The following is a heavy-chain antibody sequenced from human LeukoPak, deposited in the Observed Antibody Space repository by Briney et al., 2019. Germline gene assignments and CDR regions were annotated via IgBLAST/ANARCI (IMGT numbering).Heavy chain of an antibody. D-gene: IGHD3-22*01. J-gene: IGHJ3*02. Sequence: PSETLSLTCTVSGGSISSGGYYWSWIRQPPGKGLEWIGYIYHSGSTYYNPSLKSRVTISVDRSKNQFSLKLSSVTAADTAVYYCARGGVSSGDDAFDIWGQGTMVTVSS. CDR3: ARGGVSSGDDAFDI. CDR1: GGSISSGGYY. CDR2: IYHSGST. V-gene: IGHV4-30-2*01.